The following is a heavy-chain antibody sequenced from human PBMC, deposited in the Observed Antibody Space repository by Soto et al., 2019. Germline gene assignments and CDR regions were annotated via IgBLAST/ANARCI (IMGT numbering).Heavy chain of an antibody. CDR3: ARAKSYDFWSAYPRPYFGYYYMDV. J-gene: IGHJ6*03. D-gene: IGHD3-3*01. V-gene: IGHV4-59*01. CDR2: IYYSGST. Sequence: SETLSLTCTVSGGSISSYYWSWIRQPPGKGLEWIGYIYYSGSTNYNPALKSRVTISLDTSKNQFSLKLSSVTAADTAVYYCARAKSYDFWSAYPRPYFGYYYMDVWGKGTTVTVSS. CDR1: GGSISSYY.